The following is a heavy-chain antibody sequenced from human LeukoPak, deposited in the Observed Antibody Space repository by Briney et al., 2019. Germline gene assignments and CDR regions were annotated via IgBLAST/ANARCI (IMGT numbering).Heavy chain of an antibody. J-gene: IGHJ5*02. V-gene: IGHV1-2*02. CDR3: ARIDGDCTNGVCYFNWFDP. D-gene: IGHD2-8*01. Sequence: ASVKVSCKASGYTFTGYYIHWVRQAPGQGLEWMGWINPNSGGTNYAQKFQGRVTMTRDTSISTAYMELSRLRSDDTAVYYCARIDGDCTNGVCYFNWFDPWGQGTLVTVSS. CDR1: GYTFTGYY. CDR2: INPNSGGT.